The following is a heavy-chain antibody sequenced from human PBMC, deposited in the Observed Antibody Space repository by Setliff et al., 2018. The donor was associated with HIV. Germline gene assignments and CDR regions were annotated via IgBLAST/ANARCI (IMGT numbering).Heavy chain of an antibody. CDR3: ARSHSMIVVVMDY. D-gene: IGHD3-22*01. CDR1: GGTFSSYA. J-gene: IGHJ4*02. V-gene: IGHV1-18*01. Sequence: ASVKVSCKASGGTFSSYAITWVRQAPGQGLEWMGWISAYNGNTNYAQNLQGRVTMTTDTSTNTAYMELRSLRSDGTAVYYCARSHSMIVVVMDYWGQGTLVTVSS. CDR2: ISAYNGNT.